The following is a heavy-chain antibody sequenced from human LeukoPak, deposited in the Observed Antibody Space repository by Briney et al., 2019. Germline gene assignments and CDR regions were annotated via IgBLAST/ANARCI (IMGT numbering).Heavy chain of an antibody. CDR3: ARESETSGWYDY. V-gene: IGHV3-74*03. D-gene: IGHD6-19*01. CDR1: GFTFSRYW. CDR2: ISPDGSTT. Sequence: GGSLRLSCAASGFTFSRYWMHWVRQAPGKGLMWVSRISPDGSTTLYADSVRGRFAISRDNTRKSLSLQMSSLRSEDTALYYCARESETSGWYDYWGQGTLVTVSS. J-gene: IGHJ4*02.